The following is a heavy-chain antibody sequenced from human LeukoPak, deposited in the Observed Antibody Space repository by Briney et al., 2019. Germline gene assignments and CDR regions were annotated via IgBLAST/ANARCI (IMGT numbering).Heavy chain of an antibody. Sequence: SETLSLTCSVSGTSITPYSWSWIRQPPGRGLEWIGYFYTSGNTHQNPSLKSRVTMSIDASKNQFSLRLFSMTAADTAVYYCARHRAEMATITDDTFDMWGQGTMVTVSS. CDR3: ARHRAEMATITDDTFDM. D-gene: IGHD5-24*01. V-gene: IGHV4-4*09. CDR2: FYTSGNT. CDR1: GTSITPYS. J-gene: IGHJ3*02.